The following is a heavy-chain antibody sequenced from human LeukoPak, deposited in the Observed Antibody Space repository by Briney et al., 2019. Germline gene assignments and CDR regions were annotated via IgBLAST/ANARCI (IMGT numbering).Heavy chain of an antibody. D-gene: IGHD2-15*01. CDR2: MYHSGST. V-gene: IGHV4-38-2*01. CDR3: ARWLGYSSGGSCVYWFDP. J-gene: IGHJ5*02. Sequence: PSETLSLTCAVSGYSISSGHYWGWIRQPPGKGLEWIGSMYHSGSTYFNPSLKSRVTISVDTSKNQFSLTLTSVTAADTAVYYCARWLGYSSGGSCVYWFDPWGQGTLVTVSS. CDR1: GYSISSGHY.